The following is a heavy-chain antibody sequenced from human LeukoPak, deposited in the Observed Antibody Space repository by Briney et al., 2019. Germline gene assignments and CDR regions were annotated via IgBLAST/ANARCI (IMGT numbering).Heavy chain of an antibody. CDR3: VKDNPLDY. Sequence: GGSLRLSCGASGFTFSSYGMLWVHQSPGKGLEWVAFIRYDGNIKFYADSMKGRFTISRDNSKNTLYLHINSLRPEDTALYYCVKDNPLDYWGQGTLVIVSS. D-gene: IGHD1-14*01. CDR2: IRYDGNIK. V-gene: IGHV3-30*02. CDR1: GFTFSSYG. J-gene: IGHJ4*02.